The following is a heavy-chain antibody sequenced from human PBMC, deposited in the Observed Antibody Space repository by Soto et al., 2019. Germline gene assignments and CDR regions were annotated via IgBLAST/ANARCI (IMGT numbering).Heavy chain of an antibody. CDR2: ISSNGGTT. Sequence: EVQLAESGGGMVQPGGSPRLSCVASGFTFSSYDMHWVRQAPRKGLEYVSSISSNGGTTYYGNSVKGRFTISRDNSKNTLYLQMGSLRAEDMAVYYCVRRVSGNYDYWGQGTLVTVSS. V-gene: IGHV3-64*01. D-gene: IGHD1-7*01. J-gene: IGHJ4*02. CDR1: GFTFSSYD. CDR3: VRRVSGNYDY.